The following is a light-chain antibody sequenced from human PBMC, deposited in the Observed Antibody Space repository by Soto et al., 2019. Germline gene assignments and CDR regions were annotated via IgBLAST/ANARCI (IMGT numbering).Light chain of an antibody. J-gene: IGKJ4*01. CDR2: ATS. CDR1: QSVNSH. CDR3: QQYDDWRLLT. Sequence: EVVMTQSPATLSVSPGDRATLSCRASQSVNSHLAWYQQKPGQAPRLLIYATSTRASGVPVRFSGSGSGTEFTLTISSLQSEDSAIYYCQQYDDWRLLTFGGGTKVEI. V-gene: IGKV3-15*01.